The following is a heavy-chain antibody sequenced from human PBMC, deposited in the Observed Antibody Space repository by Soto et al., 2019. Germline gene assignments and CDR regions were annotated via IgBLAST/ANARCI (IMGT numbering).Heavy chain of an antibody. CDR3: ARERGSFDSSGYSENWFDP. CDR1: GFTFSTYA. Sequence: QVQLVESGGGVVQPGRSLRLSCAASGFTFSTYAMHWVRQAPGKGLAWVAVISYDGSKKYYADSVKGRFTISRDNSKNTLYLKKNSMRAQDTAVYYFARERGSFDSSGYSENWFDPWGQGNLVTVSS. V-gene: IGHV3-30-3*01. CDR2: ISYDGSKK. J-gene: IGHJ5*02. D-gene: IGHD3-22*01.